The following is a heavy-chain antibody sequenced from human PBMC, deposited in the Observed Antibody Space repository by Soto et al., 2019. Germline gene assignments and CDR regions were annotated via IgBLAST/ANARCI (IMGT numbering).Heavy chain of an antibody. CDR2: ISASGGST. D-gene: IGHD4-17*01. V-gene: IGHV3-23*01. Sequence: GGSLRLSCAASGFIFPNYAMSWVRQAPGKGLEGVSGISASGGSTYYSDSVKGRFTISSDNSKNTLYLKMNSLRVEDTAIYYCAKDPNGDYVGAFDMWGQGTMVTVSS. CDR3: AKDPNGDYVGAFDM. J-gene: IGHJ3*02. CDR1: GFIFPNYA.